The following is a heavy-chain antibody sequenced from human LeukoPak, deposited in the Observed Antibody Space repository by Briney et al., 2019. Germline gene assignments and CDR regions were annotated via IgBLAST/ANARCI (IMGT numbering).Heavy chain of an antibody. D-gene: IGHD1-26*01. CDR3: ASRIGNSYYYGMDV. V-gene: IGHV1-8*01. CDR1: GYTFTSYD. CDR2: MNPNSGNT. Sequence: ASVKVSCKASGYTFTSYDINWVRQATGQGLEWMGWMNPNSGNTGYAQKFQGRVTMTRNTFISTAYMELSSLRSEDTAVYYCASRIGNSYYYGMDVWGQGTTVTVSS. J-gene: IGHJ6*02.